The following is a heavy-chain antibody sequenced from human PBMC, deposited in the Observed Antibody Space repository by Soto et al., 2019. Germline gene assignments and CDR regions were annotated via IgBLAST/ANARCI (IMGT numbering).Heavy chain of an antibody. CDR3: ASEVVLRYFDWLPEPDY. J-gene: IGHJ4*02. CDR2: ISYDGSNK. Sequence: GGSLRLSCAASGFTFSSYAMRWVRQAQGKGLEWVAVISYDGSNKYYADSVKGRFTISRDNSKNTLYLQMNSLRAEDTAVYYCASEVVLRYFDWLPEPDYWGQGTLVIVSS. D-gene: IGHD3-9*01. V-gene: IGHV3-30-3*01. CDR1: GFTFSSYA.